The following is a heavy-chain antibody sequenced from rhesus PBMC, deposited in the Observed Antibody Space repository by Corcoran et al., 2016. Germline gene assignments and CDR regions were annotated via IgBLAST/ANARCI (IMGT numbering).Heavy chain of an antibody. D-gene: IGHD1-26*01. V-gene: IGHV4-65*01. Sequence: QVQMQESGPGLVKPSETLSLTCAVSGGSVSSSNWWSWIRQPPGKGLEGIGYISGSSGRTYYTPSLKSRFTISSNTSKTQFSLKMSAVTAADTAVYYCARDPIPGTTPWGQGVLVTVAS. J-gene: IGHJ4*01. CDR2: ISGSSGRT. CDR1: GGSVSSSNW. CDR3: ARDPIPGTTP.